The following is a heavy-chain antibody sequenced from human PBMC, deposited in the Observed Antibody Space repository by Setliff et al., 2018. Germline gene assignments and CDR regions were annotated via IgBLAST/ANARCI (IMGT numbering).Heavy chain of an antibody. CDR3: ARDYQGGWFAP. Sequence: SVKVSCKASGGSLNGYSVSWVRQAPGQGLEFLGRIILIFGTPNYAQKFQDRVTIGADKSTSTAYMEMSSLNFEDTAVYYCARDYQGGWFAPWGQGIMVTVSS. CDR1: GGSLNGYS. CDR2: IILIFGTP. V-gene: IGHV1-69*06. D-gene: IGHD3-16*01. J-gene: IGHJ5*02.